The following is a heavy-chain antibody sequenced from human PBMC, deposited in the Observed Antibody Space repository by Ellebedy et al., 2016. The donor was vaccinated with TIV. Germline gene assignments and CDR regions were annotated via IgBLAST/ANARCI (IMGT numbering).Heavy chain of an antibody. CDR1: GFTFSIYG. J-gene: IGHJ4*02. V-gene: IGHV3-33*01. CDR3: ARDLDKSSGWYGGAAY. D-gene: IGHD6-19*01. Sequence: GESLKISCAASGFTFSIYGMHWVRQAPGKGLEWVGIIWHDGSHSYYADSVKGRFTVSRDNSMTTVYLEMNSLSAEDTALYYCARDLDKSSGWYGGAAYWGQGTQVTVSS. CDR2: IWHDGSHS.